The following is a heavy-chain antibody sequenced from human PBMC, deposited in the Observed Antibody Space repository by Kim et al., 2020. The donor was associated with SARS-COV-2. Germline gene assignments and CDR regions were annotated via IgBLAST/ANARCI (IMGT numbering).Heavy chain of an antibody. CDR2: ISSSSSTI. D-gene: IGHD6-6*01. V-gene: IGHV3-48*02. Sequence: GGSLRLSCAASGFTFSSYSMNWVRQAPGKGLEWVSYISSSSSTIYYADSVKGRFTISRDNAKNSLYLQMNSLRDEDTAVYYCARVIGAARLFYYYCMDVWGQGTTVTVSS. J-gene: IGHJ6*02. CDR1: GFTFSSYS. CDR3: ARVIGAARLFYYYCMDV.